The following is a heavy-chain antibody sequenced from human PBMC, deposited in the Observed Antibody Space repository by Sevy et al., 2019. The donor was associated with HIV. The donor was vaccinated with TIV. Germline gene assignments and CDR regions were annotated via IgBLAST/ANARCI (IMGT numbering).Heavy chain of an antibody. Sequence: GGSLRLCCAASGFTFSKYSMSWVRQPPGKGLEWVSTLSFGCGEINYADSVKGRFTISRDNSKSSVYLQMNNLRPEDTAVYYCARDGWTKPHDYWGQGTLVTVSS. CDR1: GFTFSKYS. V-gene: IGHV3-23*01. CDR2: LSFGCGEI. CDR3: ARDGWTKPHDY. J-gene: IGHJ4*02. D-gene: IGHD2-15*01.